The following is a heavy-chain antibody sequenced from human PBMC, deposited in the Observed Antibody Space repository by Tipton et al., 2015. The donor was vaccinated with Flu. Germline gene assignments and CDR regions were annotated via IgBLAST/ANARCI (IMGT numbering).Heavy chain of an antibody. CDR1: GFTLSSYT. D-gene: IGHD7-27*01. CDR2: ISSTSSHI. J-gene: IGHJ4*02. V-gene: IGHV3-21*01. Sequence: SLRLSCFASGFTLSSYTMDWVRQAPGKGLEWVSSISSTSSHISYADSVRGRFTISRDNAKNTLFLQMNSLRAEDTAVYYCARETGEYYFDYWGQGTLVTVSS. CDR3: ARETGEYYFDY.